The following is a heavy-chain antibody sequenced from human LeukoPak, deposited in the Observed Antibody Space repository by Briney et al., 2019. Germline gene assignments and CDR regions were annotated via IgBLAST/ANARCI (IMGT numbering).Heavy chain of an antibody. J-gene: IGHJ6*03. V-gene: IGHV4-34*01. CDR1: GGSFSGYY. Sequence: SETLSLTCAVYGGSFSGYYWSWIRQPPGKGLEWIGEINHSGSTNYNPSLKSRVTISVDTSKNQFSLKLSSVTAADTAEYYCASRGSGSYRYYYMDVWGKGTTVTVSS. D-gene: IGHD1-26*01. CDR2: INHSGST. CDR3: ASRGSGSYRYYYMDV.